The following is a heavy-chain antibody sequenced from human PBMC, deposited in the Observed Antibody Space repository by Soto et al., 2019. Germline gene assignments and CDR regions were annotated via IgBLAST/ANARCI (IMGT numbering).Heavy chain of an antibody. CDR1: GASISTGGYY. J-gene: IGHJ6*04. Sequence: QVQLQESGPGLVKPSQTLSLACTVSGASISTGGYYWTWIRQHPGRGLEWIGYIYHGGSTYYNPSLKSRVTISVDTSKNQLSLKPSSVTAADTAVYYCARLVVAAMSMDVWGKGTAVTVST. CDR3: ARLVVAAMSMDV. CDR2: IYHGGST. V-gene: IGHV4-31*03. D-gene: IGHD2-15*01.